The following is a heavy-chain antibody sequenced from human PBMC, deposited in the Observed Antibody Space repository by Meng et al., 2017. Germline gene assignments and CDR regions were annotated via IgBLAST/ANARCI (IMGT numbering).Heavy chain of an antibody. V-gene: IGHV3-66*02. J-gene: IGHJ4*02. CDR2: IHSGGRT. CDR3: ARYESLWTPLDY. D-gene: IGHD5-18*01. Sequence: GGSLRLSCAGSGITLSSNYMNWVRQAPGKGLEWVSVIHSGGRTDYIDSVRDRFTISRDNSKNTVYLQMNSLRAEDTAVYYCARYESLWTPLDYWGQGTLVTVSS. CDR1: GITLSSNY.